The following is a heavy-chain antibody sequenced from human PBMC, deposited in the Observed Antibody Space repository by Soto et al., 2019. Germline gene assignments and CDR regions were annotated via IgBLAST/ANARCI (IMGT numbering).Heavy chain of an antibody. CDR3: AREFYYDSSGIGFDS. J-gene: IGHJ4*02. CDR2: FYSSGSP. Sequence: ETLSLTCTVSGGSLSGYYWSWIRQPPGKGLELIGDFYSSGSPHHNPSLKNRVSISEDRSKNEFSLKLSSVTAADTALYYCAREFYYDSSGIGFDSWGQGTLVTVSS. V-gene: IGHV4-59*01. D-gene: IGHD3-22*01. CDR1: GGSLSGYY.